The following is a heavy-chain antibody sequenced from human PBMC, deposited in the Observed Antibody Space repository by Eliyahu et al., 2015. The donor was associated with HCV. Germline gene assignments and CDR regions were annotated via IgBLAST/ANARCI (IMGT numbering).Heavy chain of an antibody. Sequence: EVQLVESGGGLVQPGGSLXVSCAASGFTFSTTPXNWVRQAPGKGLEWVSHINSDNTLIDYADSVKGRFTVSRDNAKGSIHLQMTNLRADDTALYYCAGDWAYAFNMWGQGTMVTVSS. CDR3: AGDWAYAFNM. CDR1: GFTFSTTP. CDR2: INSDNTLI. J-gene: IGHJ3*02. V-gene: IGHV3-48*01. D-gene: IGHD3-16*01.